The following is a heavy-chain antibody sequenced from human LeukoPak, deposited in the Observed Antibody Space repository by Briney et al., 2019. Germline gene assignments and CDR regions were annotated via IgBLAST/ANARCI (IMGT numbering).Heavy chain of an antibody. CDR2: INPNSGGT. V-gene: IGHV1-2*02. CDR1: GYTFTSYG. J-gene: IGHJ4*02. Sequence: ASVKVSCKASGYTFTSYGISWVRQAPGQGLEWMGWINPNSGGTNYAQKFQGRVTMTRDTSISTAYMELSRLRSDDTAVYYCARAPEARRGHTPFDYWGQGTLVTVSS. CDR3: ARAPEARRGHTPFDY. D-gene: IGHD2-15*01.